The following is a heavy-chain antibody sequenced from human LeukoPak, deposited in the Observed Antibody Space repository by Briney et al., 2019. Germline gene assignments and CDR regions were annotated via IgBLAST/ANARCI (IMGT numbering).Heavy chain of an antibody. J-gene: IGHJ4*02. CDR1: GGSIDTYY. CDR2: IYHTGST. Sequence: SETLSLTCTVSGGSIDTYYWSWIRQPPGKGLEWIGYIYHTGSTYYNPSLKSRITISVDTSKKQFSLKVSSVTAADTAVCYCARVPSMARIDYWGQGTLVTVSS. CDR3: ARVPSMARIDY. D-gene: IGHD3-10*01. V-gene: IGHV4-30-4*08.